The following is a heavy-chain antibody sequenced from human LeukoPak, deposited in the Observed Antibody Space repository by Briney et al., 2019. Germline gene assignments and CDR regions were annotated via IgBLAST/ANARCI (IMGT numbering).Heavy chain of an antibody. Sequence: PGGSLRVSCAASGFTFSSYAMSWVRQAPGKGLEWASAISGSGGSTYYADSVKGRFTISRDNSKNTLYLQMNSLRAEDTAVYYCARDNSYDFWSGSPYYYYYMDVWGKGTTVTVSS. CDR3: ARDNSYDFWSGSPYYYYYMDV. CDR2: ISGSGGST. J-gene: IGHJ6*03. CDR1: GFTFSSYA. D-gene: IGHD3-3*01. V-gene: IGHV3-23*01.